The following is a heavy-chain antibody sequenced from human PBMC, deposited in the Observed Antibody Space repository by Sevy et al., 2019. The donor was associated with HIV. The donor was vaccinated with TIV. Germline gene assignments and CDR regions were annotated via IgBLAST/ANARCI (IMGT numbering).Heavy chain of an antibody. V-gene: IGHV3-30*02. CDR1: GFTFSSYG. J-gene: IGHJ1*01. D-gene: IGHD2-2*01. CDR3: AKDLPCTSCYGYFQH. CDR2: IRYDGSNK. Sequence: GGSLRLSCAASGFTFSSYGMHWVRQAPGKGLEGVAFIRYDGSNKYYADSVKGRFTISRDNSKNTLYLQMNSLRAEDTAVYYCAKDLPCTSCYGYFQHWGQGTLVTVSS.